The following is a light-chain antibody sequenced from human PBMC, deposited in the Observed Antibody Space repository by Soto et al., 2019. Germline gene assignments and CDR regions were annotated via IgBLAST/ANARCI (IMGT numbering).Light chain of an antibody. J-gene: IGKJ4*01. CDR1: QTVRNNY. V-gene: IGKV3-20*01. CDR3: QQFSSYPLT. Sequence: EFVLTQSPGTLSLSPGERATLSCRASQTVRNNYDASSRATGIPDRFSGGGSGTDFTLTISRLEPEDFAVYYCQQFSSYPLTFGGGTKVEIK. CDR2: DAS.